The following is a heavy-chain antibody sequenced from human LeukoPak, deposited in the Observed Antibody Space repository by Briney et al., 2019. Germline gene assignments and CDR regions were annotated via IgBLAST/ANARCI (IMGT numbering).Heavy chain of an antibody. Sequence: GGSLRLSCAASGFTFSSYWMSWVRQAPRKGLEWVANIKQDGSEKYYVDSVKGRFTISRDNAKNSLYLQMNSLRAEDTAVYYCARDLGGWYDYYFDYWGQGTLVTVSS. D-gene: IGHD6-19*01. CDR1: GFTFSSYW. J-gene: IGHJ4*02. V-gene: IGHV3-7*01. CDR2: IKQDGSEK. CDR3: ARDLGGWYDYYFDY.